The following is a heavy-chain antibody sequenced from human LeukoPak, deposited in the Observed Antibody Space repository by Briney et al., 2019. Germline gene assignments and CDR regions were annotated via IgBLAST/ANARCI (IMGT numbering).Heavy chain of an antibody. D-gene: IGHD6-13*01. CDR2: IIPIFGTA. V-gene: IGHV1-69*13. CDR1: GGTFSSYA. Sequence: SVKAFCKASGGTFSSYAISWVRQAPGQGLEWMGGIIPIFGTANYAQKFQGRVTITADESTSTAYMELSSLRSEDTAVYYCATRKGYSSSWFDYWGQGTLVTVSS. J-gene: IGHJ4*02. CDR3: ATRKGYSSSWFDY.